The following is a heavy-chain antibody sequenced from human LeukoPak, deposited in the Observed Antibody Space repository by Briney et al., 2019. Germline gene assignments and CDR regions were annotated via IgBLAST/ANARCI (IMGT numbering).Heavy chain of an antibody. D-gene: IGHD2-2*01. CDR1: GFTFRSYA. J-gene: IGHJ6*03. V-gene: IGHV3-30-3*01. CDR3: ARPYCSTSSCNPYYYWFMDV. Sequence: GRSLRLSCAASGFTFRSYAMHWVRQAPGKGLEWVAVISHDGSKTYYTDSVKGRFTISRGDSKNTLYLQMNSPRGEDTAVYYCARPYCSTSSCNPYYYWFMDVWGKGTTVTVSS. CDR2: ISHDGSKT.